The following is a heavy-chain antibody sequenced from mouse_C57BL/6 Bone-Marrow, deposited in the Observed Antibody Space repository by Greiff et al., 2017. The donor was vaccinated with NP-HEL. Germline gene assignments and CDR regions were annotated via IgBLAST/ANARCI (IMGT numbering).Heavy chain of an antibody. J-gene: IGHJ3*01. CDR1: GYTFTSYW. D-gene: IGHD1-1*01. Sequence: VQLVESGAELAKPGASVKLSCKASGYTFTSYWMHWVKQRPGQGLEWIGYINPSSGYTKYNQKFKDKATLTADKSSSTAYMQLSSLTYEDSAVYYCASGYYYGSSWFAYWGQGTLVTVSA. CDR3: ASGYYYGSSWFAY. CDR2: INPSSGYT. V-gene: IGHV1-7*01.